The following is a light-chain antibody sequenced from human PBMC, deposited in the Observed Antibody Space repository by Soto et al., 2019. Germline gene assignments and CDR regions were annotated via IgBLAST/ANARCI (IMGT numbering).Light chain of an antibody. CDR3: QTWATGIQV. CDR1: GGHSSYA. V-gene: IGLV4-69*01. Sequence: QPVLTQSPSASASLGASVKLTCTLTGGHSSYAIAWHQQQPEKGPRYLMKLNSDGSHDKGDGIPDRFSGSRSGAERYLTISSLQSDDEADYYCQTWATGIQVFGGGTKLTV. J-gene: IGLJ3*02. CDR2: LNSDGSH.